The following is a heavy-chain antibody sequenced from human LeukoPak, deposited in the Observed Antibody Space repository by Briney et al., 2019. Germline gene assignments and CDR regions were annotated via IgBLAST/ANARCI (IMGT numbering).Heavy chain of an antibody. D-gene: IGHD4-23*01. V-gene: IGHV4-30-2*02. CDR1: GGSISSGGYS. Sequence: PSQTLSLTCAVSGGSISSGGYSWSWIRQPPGKGLEWIGYIYHSGSTYYNPSLKSRVTISVDTSKDQFSLKLSSVTAADTAVYYYARHMTSVGPDYWGQGTLVTVSS. CDR2: IYHSGST. CDR3: ARHMTSVGPDY. J-gene: IGHJ4*02.